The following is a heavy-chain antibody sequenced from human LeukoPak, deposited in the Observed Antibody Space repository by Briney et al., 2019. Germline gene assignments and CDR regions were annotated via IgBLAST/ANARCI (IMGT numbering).Heavy chain of an antibody. CDR3: ARDGHFDH. CDR1: GYTFTGYN. Sequence: ASVKVSCKSSGYTFTGYNINWLRQAPGQGPEWMGWINPNSGGTNYAQKFQGRVTMTRDTSISTAYMELSRLRSDDTAVYYCARDGHFDHWGPGTLVTVSS. CDR2: INPNSGGT. J-gene: IGHJ4*02. V-gene: IGHV1-2*02.